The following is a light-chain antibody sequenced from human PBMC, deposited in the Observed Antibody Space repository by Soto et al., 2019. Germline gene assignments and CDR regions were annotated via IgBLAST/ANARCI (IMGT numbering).Light chain of an antibody. CDR3: QQRSNWPAT. J-gene: IGKJ2*01. Sequence: EIVLTQSPATLSLSPGERATLSCRASQSVNSYLAWYQQKPGQAPRLLIYEGSKRATGIPARFSGSGSGTDFPLTISSLEPEDFAVYYCQQRSNWPATFGQGTKVEI. CDR2: EGS. CDR1: QSVNSY. V-gene: IGKV3-11*01.